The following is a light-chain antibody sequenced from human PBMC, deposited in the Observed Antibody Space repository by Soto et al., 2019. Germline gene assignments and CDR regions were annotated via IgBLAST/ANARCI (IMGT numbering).Light chain of an antibody. J-gene: IGLJ1*01. CDR3: SSPTSSYTVI. CDR2: DLT. CDR1: SSDIGGY. Sequence: LTEPASVSGSPGQSITISCTGTSSDIGGYVSWYQQYPGKAPKIMIYDLTNRPSGVSNRFSGSKSGDTASLTISGLQAEDEADYYCSSPTSSYTVIFGTGTKVTVL. V-gene: IGLV2-14*01.